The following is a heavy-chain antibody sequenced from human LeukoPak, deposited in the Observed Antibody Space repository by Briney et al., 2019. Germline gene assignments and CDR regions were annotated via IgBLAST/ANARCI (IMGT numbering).Heavy chain of an antibody. J-gene: IGHJ4*02. Sequence: PSETLSLTCTVSGGSISSYYWSWIRQPPGKGLEWIGYIYCSGSTNYNPSLKSRVTISVDTSKNHFSLKLSSVTAADTAVYYCARETTLMGYSSGLGFNYWGQGALVTVSS. D-gene: IGHD6-19*01. CDR3: ARETTLMGYSSGLGFNY. V-gene: IGHV4-59*01. CDR1: GGSISSYY. CDR2: IYCSGST.